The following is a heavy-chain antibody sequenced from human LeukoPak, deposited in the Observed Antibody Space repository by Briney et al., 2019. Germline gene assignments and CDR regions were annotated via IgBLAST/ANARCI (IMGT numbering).Heavy chain of an antibody. J-gene: IGHJ3*02. Sequence: PSETLSLTCAVSGGPISSGGYSWSWIRQPPGKGLEWIGYIYHSGSTYYNPSLKSRVTISVDRSKNQFSLKLSSVTAADTAVYYCARDFGSVTTYAFDIWGQGTMVTVSS. CDR1: GGPISSGGYS. CDR2: IYHSGST. V-gene: IGHV4-30-2*01. D-gene: IGHD4-17*01. CDR3: ARDFGSVTTYAFDI.